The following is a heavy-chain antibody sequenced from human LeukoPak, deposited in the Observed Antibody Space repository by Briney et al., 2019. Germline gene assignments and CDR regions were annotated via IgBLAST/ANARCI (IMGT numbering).Heavy chain of an antibody. Sequence: SVKVSCKASGGTFSSYAISWVRQAPGQGLEWMGGIIPIFGTANYAQKFQGRVTMTRNTSISTAYMELSSLRSEDTAVYYCATEQRYSGYDSYYYYGMDVWGQGTTVTVSS. D-gene: IGHD5-12*01. CDR3: ATEQRYSGYDSYYYYGMDV. CDR1: GGTFSSYA. J-gene: IGHJ6*02. V-gene: IGHV1-69*05. CDR2: IIPIFGTA.